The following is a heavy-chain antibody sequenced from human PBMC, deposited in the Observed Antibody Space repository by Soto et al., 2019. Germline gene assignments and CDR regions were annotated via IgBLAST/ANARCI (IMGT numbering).Heavy chain of an antibody. J-gene: IGHJ4*02. CDR1: GGSISNYY. V-gene: IGHV4-59*12. CDR3: ASGHDAYKVRY. Sequence: PSETLSLTCTVSGGSISNYYWSWIRQPPGKELEWIAYIYYTGSTFYNPPLKSRPTISIDTSENQFSLKLTSVTAADTAVYFCASGHDAYKVRYWGQGTLVTVSS. CDR2: IYYTGST. D-gene: IGHD1-1*01.